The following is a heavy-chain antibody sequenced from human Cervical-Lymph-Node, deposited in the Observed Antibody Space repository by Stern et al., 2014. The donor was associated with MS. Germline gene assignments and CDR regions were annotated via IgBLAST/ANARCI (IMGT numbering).Heavy chain of an antibody. V-gene: IGHV2-70*01. CDR2: IDWDDDK. D-gene: IGHD1/OR15-1a*01. CDR1: GFSLNTAGMY. J-gene: IGHJ4*02. CDR3: ARINTAADGTGVDY. Sequence: VTLRESGPALVKPTQTLTLTCTFSGFSLNTAGMYVSWIRQSPGKALEWLALIDWDDDKYYSTSLKTRLTISKDTSKNQVVLTMTNVDLVDTASYYCARINTAADGTGVDYWGQGTLVTVSS.